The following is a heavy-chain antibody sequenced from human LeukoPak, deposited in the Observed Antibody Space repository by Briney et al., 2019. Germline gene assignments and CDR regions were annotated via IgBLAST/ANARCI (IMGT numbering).Heavy chain of an antibody. J-gene: IGHJ6*02. CDR1: GFTFSDYY. Sequence: PGGSLRLSCAGSGFTFSDYYMNWIRQAPGKGLEWVASINHNGNVNYYVDSVKGRFTISRDNAKNSLYLQMSNLRAEDTAVYFCARGGGLDVWGQGATVTVSS. CDR2: INHNGNVN. V-gene: IGHV3-7*03. D-gene: IGHD3-16*01. CDR3: ARGGGLDV.